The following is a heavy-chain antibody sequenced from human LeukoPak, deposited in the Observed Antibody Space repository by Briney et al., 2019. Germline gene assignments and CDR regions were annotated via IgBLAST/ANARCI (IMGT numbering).Heavy chain of an antibody. CDR2: INPNSGNT. D-gene: IGHD2-15*01. J-gene: IGHJ5*02. CDR1: GYTFTGYY. CDR3: ARGFYRRDYSNWFDP. Sequence: ASVKVSCKASGYTFTGYYMHWVRQAPGQGLEWMGWINPNSGNTGYAQKFQGRVTMTRNTSISTAYMELSSLRSEDTAVYYCARGFYRRDYSNWFDPWGQGTLVTVSS. V-gene: IGHV1-8*02.